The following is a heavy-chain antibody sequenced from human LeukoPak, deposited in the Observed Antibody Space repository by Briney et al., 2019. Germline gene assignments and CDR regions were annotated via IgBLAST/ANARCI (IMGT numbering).Heavy chain of an antibody. V-gene: IGHV3-48*03. D-gene: IGHD3-10*02. J-gene: IGHJ6*04. CDR2: ISSSGSTI. CDR1: GFTFSSYE. Sequence: GGSLRLSGAASGFTFSSYEMNWVRQAPGKGLEWGSYISSSGSTICYADSVKGRFTISRDNAKNSLYLQMNSLRAEDTAVYYCAELGITMIGGVWGKGTTVTISS. CDR3: AELGITMIGGV.